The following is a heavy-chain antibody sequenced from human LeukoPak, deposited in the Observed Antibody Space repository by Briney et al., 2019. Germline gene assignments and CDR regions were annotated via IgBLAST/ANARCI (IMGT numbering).Heavy chain of an antibody. D-gene: IGHD1-26*01. CDR3: ARHESGSYYIGYYYYGMDV. Sequence: KPSETLSLTCTVSGGSICSYYWSWIRQPPGKGLEWIGYIYYSGSTNYNPSLKSRVTISVDTSKNQFSLKLSSVTAADTAVYYCARHESGSYYIGYYYYGMDVWGQGTTVTVSS. V-gene: IGHV4-59*08. CDR2: IYYSGST. CDR1: GGSICSYY. J-gene: IGHJ6*02.